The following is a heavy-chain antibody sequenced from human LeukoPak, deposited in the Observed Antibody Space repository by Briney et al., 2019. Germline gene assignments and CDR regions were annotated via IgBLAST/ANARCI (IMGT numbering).Heavy chain of an antibody. CDR2: IRSKAYGGTT. J-gene: IGHJ4*02. Sequence: PGGSLRLSCTASGFTFGDYAMSWVRQAPGKGLEWVGFIRSKAYGGTTEYAASVKGRFSISRDDSKSIAYLQMNSLKTEDTAVYYCTCTVVTPYAWGQGTLVTVSS. CDR1: GFTFGDYA. V-gene: IGHV3-49*04. CDR3: TCTVVTPYA. D-gene: IGHD4-23*01.